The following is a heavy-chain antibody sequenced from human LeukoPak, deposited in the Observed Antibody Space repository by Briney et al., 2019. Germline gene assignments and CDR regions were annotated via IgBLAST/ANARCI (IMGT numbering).Heavy chain of an antibody. CDR2: IYYSGST. CDR1: GGSISSYY. CDR3: ASTNYYGSGSYYQPYYHYYMDV. Sequence: SETLSLTCTVSGGSISSYYWSWIRQPPGKRLEWIGYIYYSGSTNYNPSLKSRVTISVDTSENQFSLKLSSVTAADTAVYYCASTNYYGSGSYYQPYYHYYMDVWGKGTTVTISS. D-gene: IGHD3-10*01. J-gene: IGHJ6*03. V-gene: IGHV4-59*01.